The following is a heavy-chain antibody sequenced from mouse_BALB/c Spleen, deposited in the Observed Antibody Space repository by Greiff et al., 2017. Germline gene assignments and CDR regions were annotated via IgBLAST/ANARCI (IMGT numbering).Heavy chain of an antibody. J-gene: IGHJ2*01. V-gene: IGHV5-6-3*01. CDR2: INSNGGST. CDR1: GFTFSSYG. CDR3: ARGEGNPYYFDY. D-gene: IGHD2-1*01. Sequence: EVNVVESGGGLVQPGGSLKLSCAASGFTFSSYGMSWVRQTPDKRLELVATINSNGGSTYYPDSVKGRFTISRDNAKNTLYLQMSSLKSEDTAMYYCARGEGNPYYFDYWGQGTTLTVSS.